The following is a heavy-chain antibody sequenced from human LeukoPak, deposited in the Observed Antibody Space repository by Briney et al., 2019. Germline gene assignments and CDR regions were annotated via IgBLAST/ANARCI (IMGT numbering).Heavy chain of an antibody. CDR1: GFIFSNAW. V-gene: IGHV3-15*01. D-gene: IGHD2-2*01. CDR3: ATDIVVVPAAHDY. J-gene: IGHJ4*02. Sequence: GGSLRLPCAASGFIFSNAWMSWVRQAPGKGLEWVGRIKSKTDGGTTDYAAPVKGRFTISRDDSKNTLYLQMNSLKTEDTAVYYCATDIVVVPAAHDYWGQGTLVTVPS. CDR2: IKSKTDGGTT.